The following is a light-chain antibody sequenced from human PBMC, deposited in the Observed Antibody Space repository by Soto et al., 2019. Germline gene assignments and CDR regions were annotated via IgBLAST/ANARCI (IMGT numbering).Light chain of an antibody. Sequence: QSALTQPASVSASPGQSITISCTGTSSDVGSSNLVSWYQHHPGKAPKLIIYEGSRRPSGVSGRFSGSKSGNTASLTISGLQADDGAGYYCFSFARCMTFYGFGTGDKVT. V-gene: IGLV2-23*01. J-gene: IGLJ1*01. CDR1: SSDVGSSNL. CDR2: EGS. CDR3: FSFARCMTFYG.